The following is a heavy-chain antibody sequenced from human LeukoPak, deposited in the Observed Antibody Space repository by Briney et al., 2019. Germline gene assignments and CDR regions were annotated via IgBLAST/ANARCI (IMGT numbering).Heavy chain of an antibody. V-gene: IGHV3-23*01. CDR1: GFTFNNFA. Sequence: GGSLRLSCAASGFTFNNFALTWVRQAPGKGLEWVSAISSGGNTYYTDSVKGRFTISRDNSKSTLYLQVNSLGAENTAVYYCTRILTGHYNFDYWGQGTLVTVSS. CDR3: TRILTGHYNFDY. J-gene: IGHJ4*02. CDR2: ISSGGNT. D-gene: IGHD3-9*01.